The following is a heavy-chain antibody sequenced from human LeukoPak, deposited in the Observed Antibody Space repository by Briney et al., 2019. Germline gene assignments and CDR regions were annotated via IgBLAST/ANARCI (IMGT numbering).Heavy chain of an antibody. CDR2: LYHSGTT. D-gene: IGHD6-19*01. V-gene: IGHV4-38-2*01. CDR3: ARGWNRFDP. J-gene: IGHJ5*02. Sequence: PSETLSLTCDVSRYSISSGSYWGCIRQPPGKGLEWFSTLYHSGTTYYNPSLKSRVTISVDTSKNQFSLQLSTLTAADTAVYYCARGWNRFDPWGQGTLVTVSS. CDR1: RYSISSGSY.